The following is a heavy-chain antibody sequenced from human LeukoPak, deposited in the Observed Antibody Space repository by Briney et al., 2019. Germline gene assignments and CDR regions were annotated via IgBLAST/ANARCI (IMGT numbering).Heavy chain of an antibody. Sequence: SETLSLTCTVSGGSISSGGYYWSWIRQPPGKGLEWIGYIHYSGSTSYSPSLKSRVTFSLDTSKMQFSLKLNSVTAADTAVYYCARYAAEGRTLEYWGQGTLVTVSS. J-gene: IGHJ4*02. V-gene: IGHV4-61*08. CDR3: ARYAAEGRTLEY. CDR2: IHYSGST. D-gene: IGHD6-13*01. CDR1: GGSISSGGYY.